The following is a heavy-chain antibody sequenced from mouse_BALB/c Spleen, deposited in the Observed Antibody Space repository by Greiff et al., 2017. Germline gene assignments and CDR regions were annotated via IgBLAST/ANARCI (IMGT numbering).Heavy chain of an antibody. V-gene: IGHV1-7*01. D-gene: IGHD1-1*01. CDR3: ARSNYYGSRNWYFDV. Sequence: QVHVKQSGAELAKPGASVKMSCKASGYTFTSYWMHWVKQRPGQGLEWIGYINPSTGYTEYNQKFKDKATLTADKSSSTAYMQLSSLTSEDSAVYYCARSNYYGSRNWYFDVWGAGTTVTVSS. CDR1: GYTFTSYW. CDR2: INPSTGYT. J-gene: IGHJ1*01.